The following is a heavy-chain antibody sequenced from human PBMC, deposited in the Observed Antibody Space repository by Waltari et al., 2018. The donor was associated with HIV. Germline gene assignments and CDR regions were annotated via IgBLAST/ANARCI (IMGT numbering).Heavy chain of an antibody. D-gene: IGHD6-19*01. CDR3: ARLRFGAVAGTGPFDY. CDR1: GGSISSYY. Sequence: QVQLQESGPGLVKPSETLSLTCTVSGGSISSYYWSWIRQPPGKGLEWIGYIYYSGSTNYNPSLKSRVTISVDTSKNQFSLKLSSVTAADTAVYYCARLRFGAVAGTGPFDYWGQETLVTVSS. V-gene: IGHV4-59*01. J-gene: IGHJ4*02. CDR2: IYYSGST.